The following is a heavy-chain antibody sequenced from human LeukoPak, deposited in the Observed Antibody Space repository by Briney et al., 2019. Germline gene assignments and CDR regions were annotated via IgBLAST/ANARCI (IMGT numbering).Heavy chain of an antibody. J-gene: IGHJ6*02. V-gene: IGHV1-69*13. CDR3: ARDAIFGVVTPRHYYYGMDV. CDR2: IIPIFGTA. D-gene: IGHD3-3*01. CDR1: GGTFSSYA. Sequence: SVKVSCKASGGTFSSYAISWVRQAPGQGLEWMGGIIPIFGTANYAQKFQGRVTITADVSTSTAYMELSSLRSEDTAVYYCARDAIFGVVTPRHYYYGMDVWGQGTTVTVSS.